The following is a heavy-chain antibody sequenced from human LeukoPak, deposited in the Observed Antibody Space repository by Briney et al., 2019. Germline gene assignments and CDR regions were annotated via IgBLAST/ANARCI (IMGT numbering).Heavy chain of an antibody. CDR3: ARDVGNFDY. CDR2: ISYDGSNK. Sequence: PGGSLRLSCAASGFTFSSYAMHWVRQAPGKGLEWVAVISYDGSNKYYADSVKGRFTISRDNSKNTLYLQMNSLRAEDTAVYYCARDVGNFDYWGQGTLVTVSS. J-gene: IGHJ4*02. CDR1: GFTFSSYA. V-gene: IGHV3-30-3*01.